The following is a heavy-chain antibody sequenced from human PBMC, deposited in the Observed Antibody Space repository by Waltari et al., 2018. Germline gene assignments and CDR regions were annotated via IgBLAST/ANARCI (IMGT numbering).Heavy chain of an antibody. J-gene: IGHJ4*02. D-gene: IGHD3-22*01. CDR1: GFTVSNNY. Sequence: EVQLAESGGGLVQPGGSLRISCAASGFTVSNNYMSWVRQAPGKGVEWVSRIYSGGYTQYADSVKGRFTISRDNSNNTLYLQMNSLRVEDTAVYYCARNPRYDSPDWGQGTLVTVSS. CDR3: ARNPRYDSPD. V-gene: IGHV3-66*02. CDR2: IYSGGYT.